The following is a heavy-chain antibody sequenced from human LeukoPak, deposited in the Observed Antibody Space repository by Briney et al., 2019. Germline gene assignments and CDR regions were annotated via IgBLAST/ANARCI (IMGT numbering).Heavy chain of an antibody. V-gene: IGHV4-38-2*01. Sequence: PSETLSLICAVSGYSISSGYYWGWIRQPPGKGLEWIGSIYHSGSTYYNPSLKSRVTISVDTSKNQFSLKLSSVTAADTAVYYCARTGKQTTVLNWFDPWGQGTLVTVSS. CDR2: IYHSGST. J-gene: IGHJ5*02. CDR1: GYSISSGYY. CDR3: ARTGKQTTVLNWFDP. D-gene: IGHD4-11*01.